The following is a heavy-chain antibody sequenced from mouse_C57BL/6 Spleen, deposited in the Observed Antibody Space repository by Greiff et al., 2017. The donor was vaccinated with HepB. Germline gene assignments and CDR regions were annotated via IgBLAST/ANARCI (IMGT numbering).Heavy chain of an antibody. J-gene: IGHJ2*01. CDR1: GYTFTSYW. CDR2: IDPSDSYT. D-gene: IGHD1-1*01. V-gene: IGHV1-69*01. Sequence: VQLQQPGAELVMPGASVKLSCKASGYTFTSYWMHWVKQRPGQGLEWIGEIDPSDSYTNYNQKFKGKSTLTVDKSSSTAYMQLSSLTSEDSAVYYCARGDGIKGGDYWGQGTTLTVSS. CDR3: ARGDGIKGGDY.